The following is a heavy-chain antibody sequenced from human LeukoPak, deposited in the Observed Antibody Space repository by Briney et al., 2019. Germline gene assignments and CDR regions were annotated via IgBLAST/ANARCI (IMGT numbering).Heavy chain of an antibody. J-gene: IGHJ6*03. D-gene: IGHD3-3*01. V-gene: IGHV4-59*01. CDR2: IYYSGST. CDR3: AGAKGYDFWSGYPGIYYMDV. Sequence: SETLSLTCTVSGGSISSYYWSWIRQPPGKGLEWIGYIYYSGSTNYNPSLKSRVTISVDTSKNQFSLKLSSVTAADTAVYYCAGAKGYDFWSGYPGIYYMDVWGKGTTVTVSS. CDR1: GGSISSYY.